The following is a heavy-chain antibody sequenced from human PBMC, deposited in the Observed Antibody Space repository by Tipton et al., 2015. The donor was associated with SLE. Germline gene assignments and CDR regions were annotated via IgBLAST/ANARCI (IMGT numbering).Heavy chain of an antibody. Sequence: TLSLTCTVSGASISSDSNYWSWIRQPAGKGLEWIGHIYTSGSTDYNPSLKSRVTISVDTSKNQFSLRLTSMTAADVATYYCARDISSAWFYSWGQGALVTVSS. CDR3: ARDISSAWFYS. J-gene: IGHJ5*01. D-gene: IGHD2-2*01. CDR2: IYTSGST. V-gene: IGHV4-61*09. CDR1: GASISSDSNY.